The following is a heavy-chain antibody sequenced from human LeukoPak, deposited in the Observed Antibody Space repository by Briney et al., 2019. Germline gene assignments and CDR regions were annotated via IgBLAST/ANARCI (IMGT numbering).Heavy chain of an antibody. CDR3: TRSLPHFDH. Sequence: SQTLSLTCTVSGGSISSGSYYWSWIRQPAGKGLEWIGRIYTSGSTNYNPSLKSRVTISVDTSKKQFSLNVISATAADTAVYYCTRSLPHFDHWGQGTLVAVSS. J-gene: IGHJ4*02. CDR1: GGSISSGSYY. V-gene: IGHV4-61*02. CDR2: IYTSGST.